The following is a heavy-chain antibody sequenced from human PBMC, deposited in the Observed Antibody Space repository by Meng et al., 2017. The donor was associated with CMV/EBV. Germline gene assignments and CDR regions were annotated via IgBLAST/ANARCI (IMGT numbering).Heavy chain of an antibody. D-gene: IGHD2-21*02. CDR1: GFTFSSYA. V-gene: IGHV3-30-3*01. J-gene: IGHJ5*01. CDR3: AKAGGYCATADCYPNWFDS. CDR2: IPYDGSNK. Sequence: GESLKISCAASGFTFSSYAMHWVRQAPGKGLEWVAVIPYDGSNKYYADSVKGRFTISRDNSKNTLYLQMNSLRVEDTAVYYCAKAGGYCATADCYPNWFDSWGPGTLVTVSS.